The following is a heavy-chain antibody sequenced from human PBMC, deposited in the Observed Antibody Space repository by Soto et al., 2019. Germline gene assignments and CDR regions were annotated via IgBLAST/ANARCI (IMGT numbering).Heavy chain of an antibody. CDR3: AREPGALRWRPVDY. CDR1: GGSISSGGYY. V-gene: IGHV4-30-4*01. J-gene: IGHJ4*02. CDR2: IYYSGST. D-gene: IGHD4-17*01. Sequence: QLQLQESGSGLVKPSQTLSLTCAVSGGSISSGGYYWSWIRQPPGKGLEWIGYIYYSGSTYYNPSLKSRITISVDTSKNQFSLKLSSVTAADTAVYYCAREPGALRWRPVDYWGQGTLVTVSS.